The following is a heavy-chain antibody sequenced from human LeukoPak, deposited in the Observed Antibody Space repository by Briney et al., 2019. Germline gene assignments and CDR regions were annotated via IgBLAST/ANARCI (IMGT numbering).Heavy chain of an antibody. CDR2: ISYDGSNK. D-gene: IGHD5-12*01. CDR3: ARDQSWGYDEIYMDV. V-gene: IGHV3-30*01. Sequence: GGSLRLSCAASGFTFSSYAMHWVRQAPGKGLEWVAVISYDGSNKYYADSVKGRSTISRDNSKNTLYLQMNSLRAEDTAVYYCARDQSWGYDEIYMDVWGKGTTVTVSS. J-gene: IGHJ6*03. CDR1: GFTFSSYA.